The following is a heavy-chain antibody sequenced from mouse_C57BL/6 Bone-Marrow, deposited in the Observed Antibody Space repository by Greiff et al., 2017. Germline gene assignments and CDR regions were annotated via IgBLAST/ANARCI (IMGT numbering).Heavy chain of an antibody. CDR2: SRNKANDYTT. CDR3: ARAYYCGSSYDYAMDY. Sequence: EVMLVESGGGLVQSGRSLRLSCATSGFTFSDFYMEWVRQAPGKGLEWIAASRNKANDYTTEYSASVKGRFIVSRDTSQSILYLQMNALRAEDTAIYYCARAYYCGSSYDYAMDYWGQGTSVTVSS. CDR1: GFTFSDFY. D-gene: IGHD1-1*01. V-gene: IGHV7-1*01. J-gene: IGHJ4*01.